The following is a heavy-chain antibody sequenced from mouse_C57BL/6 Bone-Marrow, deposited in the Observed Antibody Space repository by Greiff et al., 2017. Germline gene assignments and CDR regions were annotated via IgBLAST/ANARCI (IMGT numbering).Heavy chain of an antibody. CDR1: GYTFTSYW. CDR3: ARTGIYYGNLAWFAY. J-gene: IGHJ3*01. Sequence: QVQLKQPGAELVKPGASVKLSCKASGYTFTSYWMHWVKQRPGQGLEWIGMIHPNSGSTNYNEKFKSKATLTVDISSSTAYMQLSSLTSEDSAVYYCARTGIYYGNLAWFAYWGQGTLVTVSA. D-gene: IGHD2-1*01. V-gene: IGHV1-64*01. CDR2: IHPNSGST.